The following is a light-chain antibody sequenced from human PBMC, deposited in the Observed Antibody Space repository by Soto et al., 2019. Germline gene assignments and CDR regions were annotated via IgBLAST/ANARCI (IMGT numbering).Light chain of an antibody. V-gene: IGLV2-14*01. Sequence: QSALTQPASVSGSPGQSITISCTGTSSDIGGYNYVSWYQHHPGKAPELMIYEVGNRPSGVSNRFSGSKSGNTASLTISGLQAEDEGDYYCSSYTSRSTLVFGGGTKLTVL. CDR3: SSYTSRSTLV. J-gene: IGLJ2*01. CDR1: SSDIGGYNY. CDR2: EVG.